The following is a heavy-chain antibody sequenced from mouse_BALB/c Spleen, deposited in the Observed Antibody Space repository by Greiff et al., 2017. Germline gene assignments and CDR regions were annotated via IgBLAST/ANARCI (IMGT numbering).Heavy chain of an antibody. CDR1: GFNIKDTY. V-gene: IGHV14-3*02. Sequence: EVQLVESGAELVKPGASVKLSCTASGFNIKDTYMHWVKQRPEQGLEWIGRIDPANGNTKYDPKFQGKATITADTSSNTAYLQLSSLTSEDTAVYYCARSGAPSYAMDYWGQGTSVTVSS. CDR2: IDPANGNT. D-gene: IGHD3-1*01. J-gene: IGHJ4*01. CDR3: ARSGAPSYAMDY.